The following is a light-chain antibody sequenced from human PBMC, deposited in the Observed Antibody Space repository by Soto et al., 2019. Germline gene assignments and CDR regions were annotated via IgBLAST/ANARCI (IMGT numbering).Light chain of an antibody. J-gene: IGKJ4*01. CDR2: GAS. CDR3: QQYGSSPLT. Sequence: EIVLTQSPGTLSVSPEERATLSCRASQSVSSSYLAWYQQKPGQAPRLLIYGASSRATGIPDRFSGSGSGTDFTLTISRLEPEDFAVYYCQQYGSSPLTFGGGTKVDNK. CDR1: QSVSSSY. V-gene: IGKV3-20*01.